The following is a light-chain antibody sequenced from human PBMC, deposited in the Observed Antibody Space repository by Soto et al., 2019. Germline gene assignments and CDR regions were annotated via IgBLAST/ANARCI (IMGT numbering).Light chain of an antibody. CDR3: LQYSSYPWT. CDR2: EAS. Sequence: DIQMTQSPSSLSPSVGDRVTITCRASQDVRDDLGWYQQTPGKAPERLIYEASTLHRGVPSRFSGSGSGTEFTLTISSLQPEDFATYYCLQYSSYPWTFGQGTNVEIK. CDR1: QDVRDD. J-gene: IGKJ1*01. V-gene: IGKV1-17*01.